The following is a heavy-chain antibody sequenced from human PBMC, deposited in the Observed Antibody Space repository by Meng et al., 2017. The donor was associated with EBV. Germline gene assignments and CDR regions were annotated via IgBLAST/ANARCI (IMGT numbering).Heavy chain of an antibody. J-gene: IGHJ5*02. Sequence: QVQLQQWGAGLLKPSETLSLTCAVYGGSFSGYYWSWIRQPPGKGLEWIGEINHSGSTNYNPSLKSRVTISVDTSKNQFSLKLTSLTAADTAIYYCARGDYTNYPRWFDPWEQGSLGTVDS. D-gene: IGHD4-11*01. CDR2: INHSGST. V-gene: IGHV4-34*01. CDR1: GGSFSGYY. CDR3: ARGDYTNYPRWFDP.